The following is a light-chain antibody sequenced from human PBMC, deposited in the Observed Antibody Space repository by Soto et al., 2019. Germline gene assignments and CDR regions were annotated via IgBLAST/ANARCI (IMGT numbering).Light chain of an antibody. J-gene: IGKJ1*01. CDR3: QQYNTYAPERT. CDR2: DAS. V-gene: IGKV1-5*01. CDR1: QSIGRW. Sequence: DIKMSQSPSTVSAIVGDRVTITCRASQSIGRWLAWYQQKPGKAPKLLIYDASSLESGVPSRFSGSGSGTEFTLTISSLQPDDFAPYYCQQYNTYAPERTFGQGTKVDIK.